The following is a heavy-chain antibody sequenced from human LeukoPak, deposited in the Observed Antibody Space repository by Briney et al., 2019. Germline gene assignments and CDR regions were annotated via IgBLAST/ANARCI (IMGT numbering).Heavy chain of an antibody. CDR2: ISGSGGST. J-gene: IGHJ4*02. V-gene: IGHV3-23*01. Sequence: GGSLRLSCAASGFSIRLYVMSWVRQAPGKGLEWVSAISGSGGSTYYADSVKGRFTISRDNSKNTLYLQMNSLRAEDTAVYYCAKDRHSSSWYDYWGQGTLVTVSS. CDR1: GFSIRLYV. CDR3: AKDRHSSSWYDY. D-gene: IGHD6-13*01.